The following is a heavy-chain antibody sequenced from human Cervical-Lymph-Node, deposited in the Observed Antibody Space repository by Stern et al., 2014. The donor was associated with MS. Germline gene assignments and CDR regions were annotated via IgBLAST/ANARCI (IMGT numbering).Heavy chain of an antibody. CDR1: GFTFSSYG. D-gene: IGHD2-8*01. J-gene: IGHJ4*02. CDR3: ARDYEDTSMLFDH. V-gene: IGHV3-30*03. Sequence: IQLVESGGAVVQPGRSLRLSCAASGFTFSSYGMHWVRQVPGKGLEWVTVISYDGNHKYYAASVKGLFTISRDNSKNTLHLQMNSVTPDDTAIYYCARDYEDTSMLFDHWGQGTLVTVSS. CDR2: ISYDGNHK.